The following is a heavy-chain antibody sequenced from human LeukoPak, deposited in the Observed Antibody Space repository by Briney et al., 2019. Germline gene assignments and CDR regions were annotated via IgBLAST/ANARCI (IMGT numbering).Heavy chain of an antibody. CDR3: AKTLYYYDSSGYYYFDY. J-gene: IGHJ4*02. CDR2: ISGSGGST. V-gene: IGHV3-23*01. D-gene: IGHD3-22*01. CDR1: GFTFSSYA. Sequence: HAGGSLRLSCAASGFTFSSYAMSWVRQAPGKGLEWVSAISGSGGSTSYADSVKGRFTISRDNSKNTLYLQMNSLRAEDTAVYYCAKTLYYYDSSGYYYFDYWGQGTLVTVSS.